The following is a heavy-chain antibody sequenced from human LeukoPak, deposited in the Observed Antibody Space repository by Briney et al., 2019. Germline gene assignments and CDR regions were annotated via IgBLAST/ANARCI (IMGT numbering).Heavy chain of an antibody. CDR1: GYTFTSYG. V-gene: IGHV1-18*01. CDR2: ISAYNGNT. CDR3: ARSPPLAVAGTFDY. D-gene: IGHD6-19*01. Sequence: GASVKVSCKAPGYTFTSYGISWVRQAPGQGLEWMGWISAYNGNTNYAQKLQGRVTMTTDTSTSTAYMELRSLRSDDTAVYYCARSPPLAVAGTFDYWGQGTLVTVSS. J-gene: IGHJ4*02.